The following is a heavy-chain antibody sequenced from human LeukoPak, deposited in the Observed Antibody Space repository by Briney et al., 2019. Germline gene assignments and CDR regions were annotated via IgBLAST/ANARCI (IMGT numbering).Heavy chain of an antibody. CDR3: AKGGYDDQNLKTDTFDY. CDR2: ISYDGSNK. V-gene: IGHV3-30*18. CDR1: GFTLSSYG. J-gene: IGHJ4*02. Sequence: GRSLRLSCAASGFTLSSYGMHWVRQAPGKGLEWVADISYDGSNKYYADAVNGRFTISRDNSTNTLYLQINSLRAEDTAVYYRAKGGYDDQNLKTDTFDYWGQRTLVTVSS. D-gene: IGHD5-12*01.